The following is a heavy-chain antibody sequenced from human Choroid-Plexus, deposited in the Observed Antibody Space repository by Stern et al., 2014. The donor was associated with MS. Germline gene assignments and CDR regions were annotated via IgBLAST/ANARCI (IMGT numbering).Heavy chain of an antibody. D-gene: IGHD1-26*01. CDR2: ISYDGRDK. CDR3: AKGGSGSYLD. Sequence: VQLLESGGGVVQPGRSLRLSCAASGFVFSRYALHWVRQAPGKGLEWVALISYDGRDKYYTDSVKGRFTVSRDNSNNTVDLEMNSLRLEDTAVYYCAKGGSGSYLDWGQGSLVTVSS. CDR1: GFVFSRYA. V-gene: IGHV3-30*14. J-gene: IGHJ4*02.